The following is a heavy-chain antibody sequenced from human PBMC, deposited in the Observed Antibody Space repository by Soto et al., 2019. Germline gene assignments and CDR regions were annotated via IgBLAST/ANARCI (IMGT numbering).Heavy chain of an antibody. CDR1: GLTFSSYL. CDR3: AFNWNDIYYMDV. CDR2: ISYDGSSK. J-gene: IGHJ6*03. D-gene: IGHD1-1*01. Sequence: GGSLRLSCAASGLTFSSYLMHWVRQAPGKGLEWVALISYDGSSKNYADSVKGRFTVSRDNSKNTLYLQMNSLRAEDTAVYYCAFNWNDIYYMDVWGKGTTVTVSS. V-gene: IGHV3-30*03.